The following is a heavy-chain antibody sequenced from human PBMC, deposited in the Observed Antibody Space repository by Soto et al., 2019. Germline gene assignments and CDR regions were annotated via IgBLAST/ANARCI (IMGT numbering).Heavy chain of an antibody. Sequence: GGSLRLSCAASGFTFDDYAMYWVRQTPGKGLEWVSGISGNSGNIGYADSVKGRFTISRDNAKNSLYLQMDSLRAEDSGLYYCAKDIGNQIQLGHWGHGTLVTVSS. CDR1: GFTFDDYA. V-gene: IGHV3-9*01. CDR2: ISGNSGNI. J-gene: IGHJ4*01. CDR3: AKDIGNQIQLGH. D-gene: IGHD5-18*01.